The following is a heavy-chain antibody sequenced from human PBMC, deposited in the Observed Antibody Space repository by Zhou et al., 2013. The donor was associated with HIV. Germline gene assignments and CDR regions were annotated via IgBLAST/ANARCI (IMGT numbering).Heavy chain of an antibody. Sequence: EVQLVQSGAEVKKPGESLKISCKGSGYSFTSYWIGWVRQMPGKGLEWMGIIYPGDSDTRYSPSFQGQVTISADKSISTAYLQWSSLKASDTAMYYCARQIDYYDSSGYPQAFDIWGQGTMVTVSS. CDR2: IYPGDSDT. J-gene: IGHJ3*02. CDR3: ARQIDYYDSSGYPQAFDI. D-gene: IGHD3-22*01. V-gene: IGHV5-51*01. CDR1: GYSFTSYW.